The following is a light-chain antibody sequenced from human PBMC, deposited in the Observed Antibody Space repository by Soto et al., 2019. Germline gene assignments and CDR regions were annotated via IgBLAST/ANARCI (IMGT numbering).Light chain of an antibody. V-gene: IGKV3-20*01. Sequence: EIVLTQSPGTLSLSPGERATLSCRASQSVSSSYFAWYQQKPGQAPRLLIYAASTRATGIPDRFSGSGSGTDFTLTISRLEPEDFAVYYCQQYNHWPITFGQGTRLEIK. J-gene: IGKJ5*01. CDR3: QQYNHWPIT. CDR1: QSVSSSY. CDR2: AAS.